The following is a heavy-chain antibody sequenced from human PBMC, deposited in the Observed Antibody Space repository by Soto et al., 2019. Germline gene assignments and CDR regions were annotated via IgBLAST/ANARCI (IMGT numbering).Heavy chain of an antibody. V-gene: IGHV4-4*07. Sequence: SETLSLTCTVSGGSISSYYWSWIRQPAGKGLEWIGRIYTSGSTNYNPSLKSRVTMSVDTSKDQFSLKLSSVTAADTAVYYCARVAYYDSSGYYHPHMRFDPWGQGTLVTVSS. D-gene: IGHD3-22*01. CDR2: IYTSGST. CDR1: GGSISSYY. CDR3: ARVAYYDSSGYYHPHMRFDP. J-gene: IGHJ5*02.